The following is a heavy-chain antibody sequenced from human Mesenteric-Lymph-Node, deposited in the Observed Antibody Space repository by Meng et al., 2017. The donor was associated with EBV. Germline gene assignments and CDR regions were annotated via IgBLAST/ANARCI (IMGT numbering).Heavy chain of an antibody. CDR3: AHRRREDTGYHSAFHY. J-gene: IGHJ4*02. V-gene: IGHV2-5*02. CDR2: IYWDDDE. Sequence: QITLKESGPTLVKPTPTLTLACRLSGFSLTTSGVRVGWVRQPPGKALEWLALIYWDDDERYSPSLKNRLTVTKDTSKNQVVLTMTNMDPADTGTYYCAHRRREDTGYHSAFHYWGPGILVTVSS. D-gene: IGHD5-12*01. CDR1: GFSLTTSGVR.